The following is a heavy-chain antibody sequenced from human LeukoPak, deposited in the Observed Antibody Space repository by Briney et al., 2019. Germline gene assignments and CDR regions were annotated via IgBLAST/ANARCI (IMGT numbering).Heavy chain of an antibody. Sequence: PSETLSLTCTVSGGSISPYYWSWIRQPPGKGLEWLGYTYYSGNTDYNPSLKSRVAISVDTSKNQSSLKLSSVTAADTAVYYCARSTGTTMFIDYWGQGTLVTVSS. CDR1: GGSISPYY. D-gene: IGHD3-10*02. V-gene: IGHV4-59*01. CDR2: TYYSGNT. CDR3: ARSTGTTMFIDY. J-gene: IGHJ4*02.